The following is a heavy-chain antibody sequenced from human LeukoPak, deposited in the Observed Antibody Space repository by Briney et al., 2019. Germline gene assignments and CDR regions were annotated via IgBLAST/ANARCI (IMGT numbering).Heavy chain of an antibody. CDR2: ISAYNGNT. D-gene: IGHD2-2*01. V-gene: IGHV1-18*01. CDR3: ARYCSSTSCYYYYYGMDL. J-gene: IGHJ6*02. CDR1: GYTFTSYG. Sequence: ASVKVSCKASGYTFTSYGISWVRQAPGQGLEWMGWISAYNGNTNYAQKLQGRVTMTTDTSTSTAYMELRSLRSDDTAVYYCARYCSSTSCYYYYYGMDLWGQGTTVTVSS.